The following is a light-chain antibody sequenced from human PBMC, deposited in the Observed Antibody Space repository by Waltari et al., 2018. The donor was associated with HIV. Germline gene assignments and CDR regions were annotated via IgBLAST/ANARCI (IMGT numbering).Light chain of an antibody. Sequence: SYELTQPPSVSVSPGQTARITCSGDALPKKYTYWYQLKSGQAPMLVIYEDSKRPSGIPERFSGTSSGTMATLTISGAQVEDEADYYCFSTDNVGDPCVFGGGTKVTVL. CDR3: FSTDNVGDPCV. J-gene: IGLJ3*02. V-gene: IGLV3-10*01. CDR2: EDS. CDR1: ALPKKY.